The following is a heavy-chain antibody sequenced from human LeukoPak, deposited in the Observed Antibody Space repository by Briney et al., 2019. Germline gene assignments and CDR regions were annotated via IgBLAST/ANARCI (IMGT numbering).Heavy chain of an antibody. V-gene: IGHV3-21*01. Sequence: GGSLRLSCAASGFTFSSYSMNWVRQAPGKGLEWVSSISSSSSYIYYADSVKGRFTISRDNAKNSLYLQMNSLRAEDTAVYYCARDPADWDWFDPWGQGTLVTVSS. D-gene: IGHD2-21*01. CDR2: ISSSSSYI. J-gene: IGHJ5*02. CDR3: ARDPADWDWFDP. CDR1: GFTFSSYS.